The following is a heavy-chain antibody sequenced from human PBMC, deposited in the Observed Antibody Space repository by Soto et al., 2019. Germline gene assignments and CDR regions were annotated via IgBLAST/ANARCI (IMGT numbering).Heavy chain of an antibody. CDR2: INPITGGT. CDR3: ARNYYDSSDRDYLDY. D-gene: IGHD3-22*01. CDR1: GYTITAYY. J-gene: IGHJ4*02. Sequence: ASVKVSCKASGYTITAYYIHWVRQAPGQGLEWMGWINPITGGTNYAPNFQGRVTMTRDTSISTAYMELSSLRSDDTALYYCARNYYDSSDRDYLDYWGQGTLVTVSS. V-gene: IGHV1-2*02.